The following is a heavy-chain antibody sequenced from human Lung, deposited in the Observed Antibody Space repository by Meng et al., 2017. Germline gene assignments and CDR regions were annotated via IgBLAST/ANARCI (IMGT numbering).Heavy chain of an antibody. Sequence: RRWGAGPVRVSASRTLSLVFVGAGCCDSSIDWWRRRRQQAGKGMEWIGESYRGGDNHYHQSLASRVVIASDRYKTQFFLSLSSVTAAVTAVYCCASWMYSCGWQWGQGTLVTVSS. CDR2: SYRGGDN. CDR1: GCCDSSIDW. CDR3: ASWMYSCGWQ. J-gene: IGHJ4*02. V-gene: IGHV4-4*01. D-gene: IGHD6-19*01.